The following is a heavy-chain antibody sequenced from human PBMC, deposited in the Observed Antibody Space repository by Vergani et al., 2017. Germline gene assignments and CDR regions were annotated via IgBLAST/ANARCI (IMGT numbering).Heavy chain of an antibody. CDR1: GNSSTSYD. CDR3: ARGITVVRGASGY. D-gene: IGHD3-10*01. V-gene: IGHV1-8*01. J-gene: IGHJ4*02. Sequence: QVQLVQSGAEVKKPGTSVKVSCKASGNSSTSYDINWVRQATGQGLEWMGWLNPKSGNTGHAQKFQGRVTMTRNTAISTAYMELSSLRSDDTAVYYCARGITVVRGASGYWGQGTLVTVSS. CDR2: LNPKSGNT.